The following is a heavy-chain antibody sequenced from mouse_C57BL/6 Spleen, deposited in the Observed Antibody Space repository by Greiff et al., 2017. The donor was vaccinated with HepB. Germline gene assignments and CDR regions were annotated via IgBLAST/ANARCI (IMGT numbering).Heavy chain of an antibody. CDR1: GYTFTDYE. J-gene: IGHJ4*01. CDR3: TRRRYAMDY. CDR2: IDPETGGT. V-gene: IGHV1-15*01. Sequence: QVQLQQSGAELVRPGASVTLSCKASGYTFTDYEMHWVKQTTVHGLEWIGAIDPETGGTAYNQKFKGKAILTADKSSSTAYMELRSLTSEDSAVYYCTRRRYAMDYWGQGTSVTVSS.